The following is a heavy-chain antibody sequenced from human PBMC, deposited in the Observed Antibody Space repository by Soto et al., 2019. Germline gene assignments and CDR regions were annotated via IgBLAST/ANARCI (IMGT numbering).Heavy chain of an antibody. CDR1: GFTFSRYA. CDR3: AKLAIAVAGSVWGMDV. J-gene: IGHJ6*02. CDR2: ISGSGGST. V-gene: IGHV3-23*01. D-gene: IGHD6-19*01. Sequence: GGSLRLSCAASGFTFSRYAMSWVRQAPGKGLEWVSAISGSGGSTYYADSVKGRFTISRDNSKNTLYLQMNSLRAEDTAVYYCAKLAIAVAGSVWGMDVWGQGTTVTVSS.